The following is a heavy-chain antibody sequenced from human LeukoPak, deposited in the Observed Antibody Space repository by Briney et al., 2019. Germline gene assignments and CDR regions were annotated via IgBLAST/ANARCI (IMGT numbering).Heavy chain of an antibody. CDR1: GGSISSSSYY. CDR3: RAVVVITTAWFDP. CDR2: LYYSGSI. V-gene: IGHV4-39*01. Sequence: SETLSPTCSVSGGSISSSSYYWGWIRQPPGKGLEWIGSLYYSGSIYYNPSLKSRVTMSVDTSKNQFSLKLSSVTAADTAVYYCRAVVVITTAWFDPWGQGTLVTVSS. J-gene: IGHJ5*02. D-gene: IGHD3-22*01.